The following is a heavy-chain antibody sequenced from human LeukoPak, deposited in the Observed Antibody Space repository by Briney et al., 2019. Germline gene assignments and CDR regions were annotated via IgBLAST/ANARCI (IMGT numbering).Heavy chain of an antibody. V-gene: IGHV3-23*01. Sequence: GSLRLSCAASGFTFSSYAMSWVRQAPGKGLEWVSAISGSGGSTYYADSVKGRFTISRDNSKNTLYLQMNSLRAEDTAVYYCAKSAPYYDFWSATLGYFDYWGQGTLVTVSS. CDR2: ISGSGGST. CDR1: GFTFSSYA. D-gene: IGHD3-3*01. J-gene: IGHJ4*02. CDR3: AKSAPYYDFWSATLGYFDY.